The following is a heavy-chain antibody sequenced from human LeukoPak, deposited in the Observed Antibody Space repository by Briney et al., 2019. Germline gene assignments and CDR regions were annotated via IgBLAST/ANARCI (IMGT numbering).Heavy chain of an antibody. Sequence: ASVKVSCKASGYTFTSYYMHWVRQAPGQGLDWMGLINPSGGSTSYAREFQGRVAMTRDTSTSTIYMELSSLRSEDTAVYYCAKAVGDDYGYRYYFDYWGQGTLVTVSS. J-gene: IGHJ4*02. D-gene: IGHD5-18*01. CDR1: GYTFTSYY. V-gene: IGHV1-46*01. CDR3: AKAVGDDYGYRYYFDY. CDR2: INPSGGST.